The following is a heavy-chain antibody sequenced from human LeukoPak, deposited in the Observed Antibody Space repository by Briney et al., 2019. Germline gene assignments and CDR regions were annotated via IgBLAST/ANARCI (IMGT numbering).Heavy chain of an antibody. J-gene: IGHJ4*02. CDR3: ARAYVPDDYADY. Sequence: ASVKVSCKASGYTFTGYYMHWVRQAPGQGLEWMGWINPNSGGTNYAQKFQGRVTMTRDTSISTAYMELSRLRSDDTAVYYCARAYVPDDYADYWGQGTLVTVSS. D-gene: IGHD3-10*02. V-gene: IGHV1-2*02. CDR2: INPNSGGT. CDR1: GYTFTGYY.